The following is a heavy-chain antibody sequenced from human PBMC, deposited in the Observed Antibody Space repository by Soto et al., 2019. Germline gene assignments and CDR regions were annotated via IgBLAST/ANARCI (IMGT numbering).Heavy chain of an antibody. CDR2: TYYKSKWFN. CDR1: GDSVSSNGAA. J-gene: IGHJ4*02. D-gene: IGHD3-10*01. V-gene: IGHV6-1*01. CDR3: ARGAMYGSGSYSVFDY. Sequence: SQTLSLTCAISGDSVSSNGAAWSWIRQSPSRGLEWLGRTYYKSKWFNDYAIPVKSRMTINPDTSKNQFFLHLNSVTPEDTAVYYCARGAMYGSGSYSVFDYWGQGIPVTASS.